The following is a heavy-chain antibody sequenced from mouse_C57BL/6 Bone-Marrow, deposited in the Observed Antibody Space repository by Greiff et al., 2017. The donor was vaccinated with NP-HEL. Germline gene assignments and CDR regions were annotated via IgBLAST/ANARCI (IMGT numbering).Heavy chain of an antibody. J-gene: IGHJ2*01. CDR2: INPYNGGT. CDR3: ARIYYGNYGFFFDY. D-gene: IGHD2-1*01. CDR1: GYTFTDYY. V-gene: IGHV1-19*01. Sequence: SGPVLVKPGASVKMSCKASGYTFTDYYMNWVKQSHGKSLEWIGVINPYNGGTSYNQKFKGKATLTVDKSSSTAYMELNSLTSEDSAVYYCARIYYGNYGFFFDYWGQGTTLTVSS.